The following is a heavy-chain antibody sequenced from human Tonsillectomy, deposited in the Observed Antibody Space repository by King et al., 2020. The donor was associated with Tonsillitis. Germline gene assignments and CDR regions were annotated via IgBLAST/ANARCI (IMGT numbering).Heavy chain of an antibody. J-gene: IGHJ4*02. Sequence: QLQESGPGLVKPSETLSLTCTVSGASISDPVYHWAWIRQSPGKGLEWIGSLYYSGNTYYNPSLTSRVTISVGSSKNHFFLTLTSLTAADTAVYYCARHFAHFSDTSGYYFRHYFDYWGQGSLVTVSS. D-gene: IGHD3-22*01. CDR1: GASISDPVYH. CDR2: LYYSGNT. V-gene: IGHV4-39*01. CDR3: ARHFAHFSDTSGYYFRHYFDY.